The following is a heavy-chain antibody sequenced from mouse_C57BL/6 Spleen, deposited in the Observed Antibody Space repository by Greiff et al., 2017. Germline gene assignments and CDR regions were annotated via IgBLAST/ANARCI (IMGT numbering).Heavy chain of an antibody. Sequence: QVQLQQSGPELVKPGASVKISCKASGYAFSSSWMNWVKQRPGKGLEWIGRIYPGDGDTNSNGKFKGKATLTADKSSSPADMQLSSLTSEDSAVYFCAREGYDYDPYYFDYWGQGTTLTVSS. J-gene: IGHJ2*01. D-gene: IGHD2-4*01. CDR2: IYPGDGDT. CDR3: AREGYDYDPYYFDY. CDR1: GYAFSSSW. V-gene: IGHV1-82*01.